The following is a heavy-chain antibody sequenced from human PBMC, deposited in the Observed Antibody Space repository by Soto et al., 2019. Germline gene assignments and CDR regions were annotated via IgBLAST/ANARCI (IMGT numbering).Heavy chain of an antibody. J-gene: IGHJ4*02. CDR3: AKDLRFVVVPAAIDY. CDR2: ISYDGSNK. D-gene: IGHD2-2*01. V-gene: IGHV3-30*18. Sequence: GGSLRLSCAASGFTFSSYGMHWVRQAPGKGLEWVAVISYDGSNKYYADSVKGRFTISRDNSKNTLYRQMNSLRAEDTAVYYCAKDLRFVVVPAAIDYWGQGTLVTVSS. CDR1: GFTFSSYG.